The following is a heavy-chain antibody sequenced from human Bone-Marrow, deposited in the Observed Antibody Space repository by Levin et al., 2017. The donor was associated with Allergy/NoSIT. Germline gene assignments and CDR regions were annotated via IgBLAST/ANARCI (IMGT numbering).Heavy chain of an antibody. CDR2: INPNSGVT. J-gene: IGHJ5*02. CDR3: ARVPFFHNSGSEYNSGPSWFDP. Sequence: ASVKVSCKGSGYTFSGHYMHWLRQAPGQGLEWMGWINPNSGVTNYAQKFQGRVTMTSDTSISTVYMELTRLRSDDTAIYYCARVPFFHNSGSEYNSGPSWFDPWGQGTLVSVAS. V-gene: IGHV1-2*02. D-gene: IGHD3-10*01. CDR1: GYTFSGHY.